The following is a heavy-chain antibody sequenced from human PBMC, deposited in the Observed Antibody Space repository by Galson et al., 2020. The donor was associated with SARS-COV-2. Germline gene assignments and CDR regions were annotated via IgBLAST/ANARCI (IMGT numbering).Heavy chain of an antibody. Sequence: GESLKISCAASGFTFSSYDMHWVRQATGKGLEWVSAIGTAGDTYYPGSVKGRFTISRENAKNSLYLQMNSLRAGDTAVYYCARGNTEYSGSYYWNYYYYMDVWGKGTTVTVSS. J-gene: IGHJ6*03. CDR2: IGTAGDT. D-gene: IGHD1-26*01. CDR3: ARGNTEYSGSYYWNYYYYMDV. V-gene: IGHV3-13*01. CDR1: GFTFSSYD.